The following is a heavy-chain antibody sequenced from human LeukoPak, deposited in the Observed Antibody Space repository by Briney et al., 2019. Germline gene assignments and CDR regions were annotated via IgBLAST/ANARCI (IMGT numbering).Heavy chain of an antibody. CDR2: INPSGGST. D-gene: IGHD2-2*01. V-gene: IGHV1-46*01. CDR1: GYTFTSYC. CDR3: AREGGDIVVVPAAERAYYFDY. Sequence: ASVKVSCKASGYTFTSYCMHWVRQAPGQGLEWMGIINPSGGSTSYAQKFQGRVTMTRDMSTSTVYMELSSLRSEDTAVYYCAREGGDIVVVPAAERAYYFDYWGQGTLVTVSS. J-gene: IGHJ4*02.